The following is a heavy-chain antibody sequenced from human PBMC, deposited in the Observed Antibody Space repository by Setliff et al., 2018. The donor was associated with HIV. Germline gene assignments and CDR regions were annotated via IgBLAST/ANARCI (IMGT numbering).Heavy chain of an antibody. CDR3: ARVGGIELWNQAYFDY. Sequence: SVKVSCKASGGTFKNFAINWVRQAPGQGLEWMGGIIPISGTAVYAQNFRGRVTVATDDSTNTAYMEISSLKSDDTAVYFCARVGGIELWNQAYFDYWGQGALVTVSS. V-gene: IGHV1-69*05. CDR2: IIPISGTA. D-gene: IGHD1-1*01. J-gene: IGHJ4*02. CDR1: GGTFKNFA.